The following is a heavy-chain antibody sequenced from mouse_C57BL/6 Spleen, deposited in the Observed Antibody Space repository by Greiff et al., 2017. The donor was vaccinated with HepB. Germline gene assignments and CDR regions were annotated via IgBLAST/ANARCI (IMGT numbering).Heavy chain of an antibody. CDR3: AKYYGSSYWYFDV. J-gene: IGHJ1*03. CDR2: IWRGGST. CDR1: GFSFTSYG. Sequence: VKLVESGPGLVQPSQSLSITCTVSGFSFTSYGVHWVRQSPGKGLEWLGVIWRGGSTDYNAAFMSRLSITKDNSKSQVFFKMNSLQADDTAIYYCAKYYGSSYWYFDVWGTGTTVTVSS. V-gene: IGHV2-5*01. D-gene: IGHD1-1*01.